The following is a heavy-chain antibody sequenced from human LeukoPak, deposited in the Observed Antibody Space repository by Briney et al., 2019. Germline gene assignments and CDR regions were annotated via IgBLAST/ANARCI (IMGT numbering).Heavy chain of an antibody. V-gene: IGHV4-39*01. J-gene: IGHJ4*02. CDR1: GGSISSSGYY. CDR3: ARHRTTLDYS. Sequence: SETLSLTCTVSGGSISSSGYYWGWIRQPPGKGLEWIGSIYYSGSTYYNPSLKSRVTISVDTSKNQFSLKLSSVTAADTAVYYCARHRTTLDYSWGQGTLVTVSS. D-gene: IGHD4-11*01. CDR2: IYYSGST.